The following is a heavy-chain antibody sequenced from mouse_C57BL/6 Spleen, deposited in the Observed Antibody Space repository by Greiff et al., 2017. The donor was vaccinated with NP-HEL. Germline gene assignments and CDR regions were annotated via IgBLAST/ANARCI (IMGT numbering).Heavy chain of an antibody. Sequence: QVQLQQPGAELVRPGSSVKLSCKASGYTFTSYWMPWVRQSPIQGLEWIGNIDTSDSYTHYNQNVKDKVTFTVDKSYSTAYMQLSSLTSEDSAVYYCARGVTTVVPFAYWGQGTLVTVSA. V-gene: IGHV1-52*01. D-gene: IGHD1-1*01. J-gene: IGHJ3*01. CDR3: ARGVTTVVPFAY. CDR2: IDTSDSYT. CDR1: GYTFTSYW.